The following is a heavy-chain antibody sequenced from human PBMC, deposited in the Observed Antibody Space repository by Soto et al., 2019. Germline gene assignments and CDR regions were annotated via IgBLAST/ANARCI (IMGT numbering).Heavy chain of an antibody. J-gene: IGHJ4*02. Sequence: HHGGSMRLGCAACGFSFKNSVMTWVRQAPGKGLEFVSNMNRGGGKKPYAGSVKGRFTISRDNAKNSLYLQMNSLRAEDTAVYYCARDTHTSSWYYFDYWGQGTLVTVSS. V-gene: IGHV3-7*03. D-gene: IGHD6-13*01. CDR2: MNRGGGKK. CDR1: GFSFKNSV. CDR3: ARDTHTSSWYYFDY.